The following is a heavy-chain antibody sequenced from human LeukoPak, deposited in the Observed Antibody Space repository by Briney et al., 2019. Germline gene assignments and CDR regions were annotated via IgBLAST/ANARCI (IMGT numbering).Heavy chain of an antibody. Sequence: PGGSLRLSCAASGFTFSSYGMHWVRQAPGKGLEWVAFIRYDGGNKYYADSVKGRFTISRDNSKSTLYLQMNSLRAEDTAVYYCAKDGRWLQWNWFDPWGQGTLVTVSS. D-gene: IGHD5-24*01. V-gene: IGHV3-30*02. CDR3: AKDGRWLQWNWFDP. CDR1: GFTFSSYG. J-gene: IGHJ5*02. CDR2: IRYDGGNK.